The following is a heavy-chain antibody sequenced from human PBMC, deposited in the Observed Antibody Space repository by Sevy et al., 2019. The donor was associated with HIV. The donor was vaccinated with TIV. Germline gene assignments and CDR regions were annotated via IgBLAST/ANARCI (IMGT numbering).Heavy chain of an antibody. V-gene: IGHV3-30*02. CDR2: IYYDGNNK. CDR1: GFTFSNYD. D-gene: IGHD3-10*01. CDR3: VKQRVGSGTSNGGLDY. J-gene: IGHJ4*02. Sequence: GGSLRLSCAASGFTFSNYDIHWVRQAPGKGLEWVTFIYYDGNNKYYADSVKGRFTISRDNSKNTVYLQMNSLRAEDTAVYYCVKQRVGSGTSNGGLDYWGQGTLVTVSS.